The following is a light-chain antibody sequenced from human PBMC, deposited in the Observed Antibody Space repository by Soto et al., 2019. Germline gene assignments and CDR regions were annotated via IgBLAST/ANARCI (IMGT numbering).Light chain of an antibody. CDR2: DAS. CDR3: QQYNSYWGT. V-gene: IGKV1-5*01. CDR1: QSISSW. J-gene: IGKJ1*01. Sequence: DIQMTQSPSTLSASVGDRVTITCRASQSISSWLAWYQQKPGKAPKLLIYDASSLESGVPSRFSGSGSGTEFTRTISSLQPDDFATYYCQQYNSYWGTFGQGTKVDIK.